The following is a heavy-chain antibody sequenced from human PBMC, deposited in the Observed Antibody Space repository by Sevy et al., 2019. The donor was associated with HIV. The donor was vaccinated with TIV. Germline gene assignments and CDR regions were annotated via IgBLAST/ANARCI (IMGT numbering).Heavy chain of an antibody. CDR2: ISSSSSTI. J-gene: IGHJ6*03. V-gene: IGHV3-48*01. CDR1: GFTFSSYS. Sequence: GGSLRLSCAASGFTFSSYSMNWVRQAPGKGLEWVSYISSSSSTIYYADSVKGRFTISRDNAKNSLYLQMNSLRAEDTAVYYCAKIGSSWGRRIYYYYYYMDVWGKGTTVTVSS. D-gene: IGHD3-16*01. CDR3: AKIGSSWGRRIYYYYYYMDV.